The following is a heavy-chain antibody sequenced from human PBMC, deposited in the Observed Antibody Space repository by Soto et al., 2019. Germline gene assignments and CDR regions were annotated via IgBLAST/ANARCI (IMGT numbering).Heavy chain of an antibody. CDR3: ARGGTTYFDC. CDR1: GFTFSNDG. CDR2: ISSDGRNE. J-gene: IGHJ4*02. D-gene: IGHD1-1*01. Sequence: SGGSLRLSCVASGFTFSNDGMVWVRQAPGKGLEWVTTISSDGRNEHYADSVKGRFTVSRDNSKNTLFLQMDSLRDEDTAVYYCARGGTTYFDCWGQGTLVTVSS. V-gene: IGHV3-30*04.